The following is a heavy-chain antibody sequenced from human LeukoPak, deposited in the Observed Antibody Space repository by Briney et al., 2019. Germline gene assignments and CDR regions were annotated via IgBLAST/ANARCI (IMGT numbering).Heavy chain of an antibody. CDR3: AGGTGFIIKD. J-gene: IGHJ4*02. D-gene: IGHD3-9*01. CDR1: GFTFSLYW. Sequence: GGSLRLSCAASGFTFSLYWMNWVRRAPGKGLEWVANIKQDGSEKNYVDSVKGRFTISRDNAKNSLYLQMNNLRVEDTAMYYCAGGTGFIIKDWGQGTLVTVST. CDR2: IKQDGSEK. V-gene: IGHV3-7*03.